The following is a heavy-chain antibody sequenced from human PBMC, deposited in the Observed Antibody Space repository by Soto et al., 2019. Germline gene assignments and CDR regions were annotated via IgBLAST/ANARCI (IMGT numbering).Heavy chain of an antibody. D-gene: IGHD4-17*01. CDR3: AGFLTVTTEDDY. J-gene: IGHJ4*02. V-gene: IGHV1-18*01. CDR2: INTYNGNT. Sequence: QVQLVQSGAEVKKPGASVKVSCKASGYTFINYGISWARQAPGQGLEWMGWINTYNGNTNYAQKVQGRVTMTTDTSTRTAYMELRSLTSDDTAVYYCAGFLTVTTEDDYWGQGTLVTVSS. CDR1: GYTFINYG.